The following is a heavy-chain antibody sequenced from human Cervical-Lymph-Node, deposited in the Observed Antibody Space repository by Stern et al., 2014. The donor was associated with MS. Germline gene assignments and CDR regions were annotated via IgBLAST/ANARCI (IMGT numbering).Heavy chain of an antibody. D-gene: IGHD2-21*01. J-gene: IGHJ6*02. V-gene: IGHV1-8*01. CDR1: GYLFTNFD. CDR2: MSPHSGST. CDR3: ARFSDSLIALDV. Sequence: QVQLVQSGAEVKKPGASVKVSCQASGYLFTNFDVTWVRQAPGHGLEWMGWMSPHSGSTAYAQNFQDRVTMTRDTSMNTAYMERTALTPEDTAIYYCARFSDSLIALDVWGQGTTVIVSS.